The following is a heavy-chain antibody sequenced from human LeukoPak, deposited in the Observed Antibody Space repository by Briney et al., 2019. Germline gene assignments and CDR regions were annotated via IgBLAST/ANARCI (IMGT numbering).Heavy chain of an antibody. J-gene: IGHJ5*02. CDR2: INPNSGGT. D-gene: IGHD3-10*01. CDR3: ARHNKQLTRPYLWFGEGAMKENWFDP. Sequence: GASVKVSCKASGYTFTGYYMHWVRQAPGQGLEWMGWINPNSGGTNYAQKFQGRVTMTRDTSISTAYMELSRLRSDDTAVYYCARHNKQLTRPYLWFGEGAMKENWFDPWGQGTLVTVSS. CDR1: GYTFTGYY. V-gene: IGHV1-2*02.